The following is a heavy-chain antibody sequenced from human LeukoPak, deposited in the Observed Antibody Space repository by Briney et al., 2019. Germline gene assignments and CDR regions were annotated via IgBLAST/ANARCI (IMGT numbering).Heavy chain of an antibody. J-gene: IGHJ4*02. CDR3: AKDPNWEGGY. D-gene: IGHD1-1*01. CDR2: INYLGHFT. V-gene: IGHV3-23*01. CDR1: GFSFGDSD. Sequence: GGSLRLSCVTSGFSFGDSDMNWFRQAPGEGPQWVANINYLGHFTSYADSVKGRFTIARDNSKNMLFLQMDGPRVEDTALYYCAKDPNWEGGYWGQGILVTVSS.